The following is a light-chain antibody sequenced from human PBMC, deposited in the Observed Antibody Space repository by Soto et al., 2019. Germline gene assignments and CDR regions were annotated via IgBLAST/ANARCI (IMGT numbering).Light chain of an antibody. CDR1: SGHSSYA. J-gene: IGLJ2*01. V-gene: IGLV4-69*01. CDR3: QTWGTDIGV. Sequence: QLVLTQSPSASASLGASVKLTCTLSSGHSSYAIAWHQQQPEKGPRYLMKLNSDGSHSKGDGIPDRFSGSSSGAERYLTISSLQSDDEADYYCQTWGTDIGVFGGGTKVTVL. CDR2: LNSDGSH.